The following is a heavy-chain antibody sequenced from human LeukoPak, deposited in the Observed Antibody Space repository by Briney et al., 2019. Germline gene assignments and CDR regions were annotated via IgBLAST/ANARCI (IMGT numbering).Heavy chain of an antibody. D-gene: IGHD6-13*01. Sequence: ASVKDSCKASGYTFTSYGISWVRQAPGQGLEWMGWISAYNGNTNYAQKLQGRVTMPANTSTSTAYMELRSLRSDDTAVYYCARSRIAAAGRSSRAFDYWGQGTLVTVSS. CDR3: ARSRIAAAGRSSRAFDY. CDR1: GYTFTSYG. V-gene: IGHV1-18*01. CDR2: ISAYNGNT. J-gene: IGHJ4*02.